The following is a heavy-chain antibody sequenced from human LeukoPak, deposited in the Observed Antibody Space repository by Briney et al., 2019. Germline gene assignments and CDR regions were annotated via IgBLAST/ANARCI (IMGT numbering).Heavy chain of an antibody. D-gene: IGHD3-16*01. CDR3: AGGLTKGFNDY. Sequence: GGSLRLSCAASGFSFSSHNMNWVRQAPGKGLEWVSYISSGSSTIYYADSVKGRFTISRDNAKNSLYLQINSLRAEDTAMYYCAGGLTKGFNDYWGQGTLVIVSS. CDR2: ISSGSSTI. J-gene: IGHJ4*02. V-gene: IGHV3-48*01. CDR1: GFSFSSHN.